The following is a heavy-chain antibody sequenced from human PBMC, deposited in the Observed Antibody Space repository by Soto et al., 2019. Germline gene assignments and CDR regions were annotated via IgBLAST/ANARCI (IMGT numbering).Heavy chain of an antibody. J-gene: IGHJ6*02. CDR3: ARTYYYDSSGYSYYYYGMDV. D-gene: IGHD3-22*01. CDR1: GFTFSSYA. CDR2: ISYDGSNK. V-gene: IGHV3-30-3*01. Sequence: HPGGSLRLSCAASGFTFSSYAMHWVRQAPGKGLEWVAVISYDGSNKYYADSVKGRFTISRDNSKNTLYLQMNSLRAEDTAVYYCARTYYYDSSGYSYYYYGMDVWGQGTTVTVSS.